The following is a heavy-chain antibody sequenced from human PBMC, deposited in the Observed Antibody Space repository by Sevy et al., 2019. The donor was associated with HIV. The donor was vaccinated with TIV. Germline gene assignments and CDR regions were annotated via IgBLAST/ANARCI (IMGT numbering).Heavy chain of an antibody. CDR1: GFIFSSYE. CDR3: ARDLPPSATTVAHFDC. Sequence: GGSLRLSCAASGFIFSSYEMNWVRQAPGKGLEWISYISNSGSALYYSDSVKGRFTISRDNAENSLYLQMNSLRVEDTAVYYCARDLPPSATTVAHFDCWGQGTQVTVSS. D-gene: IGHD4-17*01. CDR2: ISNSGSAL. J-gene: IGHJ4*02. V-gene: IGHV3-48*03.